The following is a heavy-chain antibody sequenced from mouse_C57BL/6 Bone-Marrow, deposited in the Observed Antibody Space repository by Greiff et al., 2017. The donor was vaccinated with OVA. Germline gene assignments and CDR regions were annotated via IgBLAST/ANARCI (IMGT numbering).Heavy chain of an antibody. CDR1: GYTFTSYG. CDR2: IYPRSGNT. CDR3: ARKTGFAY. Sequence: QVQLQPSGAELARPGASVKLSCKASGYTFTSYGISWVKQRTGQGLEWIGAIYPRSGNTYYHEKFKGNATLTAYKSSITAYMELRSLTSEDSSVYFCARKTGFAYWGQGTLVTVSA. V-gene: IGHV1-81*01. J-gene: IGHJ3*01.